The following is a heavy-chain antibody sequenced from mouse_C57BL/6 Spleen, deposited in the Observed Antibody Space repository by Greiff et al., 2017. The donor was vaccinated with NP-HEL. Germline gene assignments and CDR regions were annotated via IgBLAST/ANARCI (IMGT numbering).Heavy chain of an antibody. CDR2: IDPADGDT. J-gene: IGHJ2*01. CDR3: AREGWHYFDY. CDR1: GFNIKDYY. D-gene: IGHD3-3*01. V-gene: IGHV14-2*01. Sequence: VQLQQSGAELVKPGASVKLSCTASGFNIKDYYMHWVKQRTEQGLEWIGRIDPADGDTKYAPKFQGKATITADTSSNTAYLQLSSLTSEDTAVCYCAREGWHYFDYWGQGTTLTVSS.